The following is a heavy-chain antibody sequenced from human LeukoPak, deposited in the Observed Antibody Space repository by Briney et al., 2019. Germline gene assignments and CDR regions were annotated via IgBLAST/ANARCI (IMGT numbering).Heavy chain of an antibody. V-gene: IGHV4-39*01. D-gene: IGHD3-3*01. CDR3: ARPLSWDFWSGYGY. CDR1: GGSISSGDYY. J-gene: IGHJ4*02. Sequence: PSETLSLTCTVSGGSISSGDYYWGWIRQPPGKGLEWIGSIYYSGSTYYNPSLKSRVTISVDTSKSQFSLKLSSVTAADTAVYYCARPLSWDFWSGYGYWGQGTLVTVSS. CDR2: IYYSGST.